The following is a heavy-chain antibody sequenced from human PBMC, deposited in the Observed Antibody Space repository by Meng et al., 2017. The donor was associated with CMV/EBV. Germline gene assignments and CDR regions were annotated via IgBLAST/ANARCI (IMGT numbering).Heavy chain of an antibody. V-gene: IGHV3-33*01. CDR1: GFTFSSYG. CDR2: IWYDGSNK. CDR3: ARAASGGSERWDYYYYGMDV. J-gene: IGHJ6*02. Sequence: GESLKISCAASGFTFSSYGMHWVRQAPGKGLEWVAVIWYDGSNKYYAGSVKGRFTISRDNSKNTLYLQMNSLRAEDTAVYYCARAASGGSERWDYYYYGMDVWGQGTTVTVSS. D-gene: IGHD5-24*01.